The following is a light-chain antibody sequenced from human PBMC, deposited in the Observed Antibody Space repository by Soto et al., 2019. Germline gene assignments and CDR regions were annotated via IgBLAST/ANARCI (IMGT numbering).Light chain of an antibody. CDR2: GTS. Sequence: EIVLTQSPGTLSLSPGESATLSCRASQSVSSSDLAWYQQKPGQAPRLLIYGTSSRATGIPDRFSGSGSGTELTLTISRLEPEDFAVYYCQQYGRSPWTFGQGTKVEIK. J-gene: IGKJ1*01. CDR3: QQYGRSPWT. CDR1: QSVSSSD. V-gene: IGKV3-20*01.